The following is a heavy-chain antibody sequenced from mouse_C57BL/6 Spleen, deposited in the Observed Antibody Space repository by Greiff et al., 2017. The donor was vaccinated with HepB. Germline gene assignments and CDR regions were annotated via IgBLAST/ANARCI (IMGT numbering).Heavy chain of an antibody. CDR1: GFTFSSYA. V-gene: IGHV5-9-1*02. D-gene: IGHD2-1*01. CDR3: TRRNYGNYGWYFDV. J-gene: IGHJ1*03. CDR2: ISSGGDYI. Sequence: EVKLMESGEGLVKPGGSLKLSCAASGFTFSSYAMSWVRQTPEKRLEWVAYISSGGDYIYYADTVKGRFTISRDNARNTLYLQMSSLKSEDTAMYYCTRRNYGNYGWYFDVWGTGTTVTVSS.